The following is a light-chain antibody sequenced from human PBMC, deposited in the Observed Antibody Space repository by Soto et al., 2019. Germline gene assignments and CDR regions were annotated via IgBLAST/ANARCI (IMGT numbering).Light chain of an antibody. V-gene: IGKV1-5*01. CDR3: QHLNNYPPFT. CDR2: GTF. J-gene: IGKJ3*01. CDR1: QTISSW. Sequence: DIQMTQSPSTLSGSVGDRVTITCRASQTISSWLAWYQQKEGKAPKLLISGTFTLQSGVPSRFNGSGSGTDFTLTISRLQPEDFATYYCQHLNNYPPFTFGPGTKVDLE.